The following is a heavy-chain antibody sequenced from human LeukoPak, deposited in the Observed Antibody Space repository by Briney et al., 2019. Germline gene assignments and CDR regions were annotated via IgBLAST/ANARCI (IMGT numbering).Heavy chain of an antibody. V-gene: IGHV4-59*01. CDR2: IYYSGST. CDR3: ARVGNYYDSSGFPAY. J-gene: IGHJ4*02. CDR1: GGSISSYY. D-gene: IGHD3-22*01. Sequence: PSETLSLTCTVSGGSISSYYWSWIRQPPGKGLEWIGYIYYSGSTNYNPSLKSRVTISVDTSKNQFSLKLSSVTAADTAVYYCARVGNYYDSSGFPAYWGQGTLVTVSS.